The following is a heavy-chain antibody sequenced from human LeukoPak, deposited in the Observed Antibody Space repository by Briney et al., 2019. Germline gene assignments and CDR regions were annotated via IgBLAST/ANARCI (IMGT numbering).Heavy chain of an antibody. Sequence: GGSLRLSCAASGFTFSSYGMHWVRQAPGKGLEWVAFIRYDGGNKYYADSVKGRFTISRDNSKNTLYLQMNSLRAEDTAVYYCAKDPLEASMVRGVFDYWGQGTLVTVSS. CDR2: IRYDGGNK. CDR3: AKDPLEASMVRGVFDY. CDR1: GFTFSSYG. D-gene: IGHD3-10*01. V-gene: IGHV3-30*02. J-gene: IGHJ4*02.